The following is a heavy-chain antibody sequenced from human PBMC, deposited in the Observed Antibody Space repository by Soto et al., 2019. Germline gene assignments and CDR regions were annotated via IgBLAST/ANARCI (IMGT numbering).Heavy chain of an antibody. V-gene: IGHV3-21*01. Sequence: PGGSLRLSCVASGFTFSNYNMNWVRQAPGKGLEWVSHISGTSVYIHYADSVNGRFTISRDNAKNSVYLQMDSLRVEDTAVYYCEREGALKPFYSWGQGAMVTVSS. J-gene: IGHJ5*01. CDR2: ISGTSVYI. CDR3: EREGALKPFYS. CDR1: GFTFSNYN.